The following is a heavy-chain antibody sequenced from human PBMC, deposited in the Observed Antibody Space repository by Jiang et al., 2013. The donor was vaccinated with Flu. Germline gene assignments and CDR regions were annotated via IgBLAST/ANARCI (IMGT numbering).Heavy chain of an antibody. CDR1: GGSISSYY. CDR2: IYYMGAP. Sequence: GLVKPSETLSLTCTVSGGSISSYYWSWIRQPPGKGLEWIGYIYYMGAPTTTPPLKSRVTISVDTSKNQFSLKLSSVTAADTAVYYCARSPADSSGVGWFDPWGQGTLVTVSS. CDR3: ARSPADSSGVGWFDP. D-gene: IGHD3-22*01. J-gene: IGHJ5*02. V-gene: IGHV4-59*08.